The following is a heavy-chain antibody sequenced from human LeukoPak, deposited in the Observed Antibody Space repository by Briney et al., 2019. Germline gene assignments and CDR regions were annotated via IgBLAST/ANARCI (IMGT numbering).Heavy chain of an antibody. CDR3: ARNNGMDV. V-gene: IGHV3-7*03. CDR1: GFALSSHW. Sequence: GGSLRLSCAASGFALSSHWMTWVRQVPGRGPEWVANVNRDGSETYYLDSVKGRLTISKDNAKNSLYLQMNSLRAEDTALYHCARNNGMDVWGQGTTVIVSS. J-gene: IGHJ6*02. CDR2: VNRDGSET.